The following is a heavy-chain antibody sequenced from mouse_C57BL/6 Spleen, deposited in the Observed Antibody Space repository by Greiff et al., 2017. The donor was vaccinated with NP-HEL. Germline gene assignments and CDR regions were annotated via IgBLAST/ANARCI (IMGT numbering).Heavy chain of an antibody. V-gene: IGHV5-6*01. J-gene: IGHJ4*01. D-gene: IGHD2-2*01. Sequence: EVQLVESGGDLVKPGGSLKLSCAASGFTFSSYGMSWVRQTPDKRLEWVATISSGGSYTYYPDSVKGRFTISRDNAKNTLYLQMSSLKSEDTAMYYCASLLRFNAMDYWGQGTSVTVSS. CDR2: ISSGGSYT. CDR1: GFTFSSYG. CDR3: ASLLRFNAMDY.